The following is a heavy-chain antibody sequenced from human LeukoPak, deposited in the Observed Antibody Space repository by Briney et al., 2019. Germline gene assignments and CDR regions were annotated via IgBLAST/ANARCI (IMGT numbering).Heavy chain of an antibody. CDR3: ARGTAWYSSSWYFDY. CDR1: GFTFSSYS. D-gene: IGHD6-13*01. J-gene: IGHJ4*02. CDR2: IGGSGGST. V-gene: IGHV3-23*01. Sequence: GGSLRLSCAASGFTFSSYSMTWVRQAPGKGLEWVSAIGGSGGSTYYADSVKGRSTISRDNSKNTLYVQMNSLRADDTAVYYCARGTAWYSSSWYFDYWGQGTLVTVSS.